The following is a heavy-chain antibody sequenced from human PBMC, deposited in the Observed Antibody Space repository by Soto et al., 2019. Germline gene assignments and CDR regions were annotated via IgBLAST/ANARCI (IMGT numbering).Heavy chain of an antibody. CDR3: VAGFDFAY. CDR1: GFTFNTYA. D-gene: IGHD3-3*01. CDR2: IDPDGGGI. V-gene: IGHV3-74*01. Sequence: PGGSLRLSCAASGFTFNTYAMHWVRQAPGKGLVWVSRIDPDGGGIDYADSVKGRFAISRDNAKNTLHLQMDSLRADDTAVYYCVAGFDFAYWGQGTLVTVSS. J-gene: IGHJ4*02.